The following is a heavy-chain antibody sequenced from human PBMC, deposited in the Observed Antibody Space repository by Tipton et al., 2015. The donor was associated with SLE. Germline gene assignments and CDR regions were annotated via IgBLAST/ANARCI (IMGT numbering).Heavy chain of an antibody. CDR1: GGSISSYY. Sequence: TLSLTCTVSGGSISSYYWSWIRQPPGKGLEWIGYIYYSGSTNYTPSLKSRVTISVDTSKTQFSLKLSSVTAADTAVYYCARAPRLGAFDIWGPGPMVTVSS. CDR2: IYYSGST. D-gene: IGHD6-19*01. J-gene: IGHJ3*02. V-gene: IGHV4-59*08. CDR3: ARAPRLGAFDI.